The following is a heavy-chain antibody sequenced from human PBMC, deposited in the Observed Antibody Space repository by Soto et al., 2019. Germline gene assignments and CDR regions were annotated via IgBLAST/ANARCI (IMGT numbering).Heavy chain of an antibody. V-gene: IGHV4-59*01. CDR2: IHYSGTI. CDR1: GGSSSSFF. Sequence: SETLSLTWSISGGSSSSFFWSWIRQSPGKGLEWIGSIHYSGTINYNPSLKSRLTISVDTSKNQFSLKLGSVTAADTAVYYCARRAGRNYYGRDVWFQRT. J-gene: IGHJ6*02. D-gene: IGHD6-19*01. CDR3: ARRAGRNYYGRDV.